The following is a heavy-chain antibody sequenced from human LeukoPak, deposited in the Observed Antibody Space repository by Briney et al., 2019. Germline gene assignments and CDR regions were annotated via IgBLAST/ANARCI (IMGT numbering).Heavy chain of an antibody. D-gene: IGHD3-9*01. J-gene: IGHJ6*02. Sequence: SGGSLRLSCAASGFTLSSYAMSWVRQAPGKGLEWVSAISGSGGSTYYADSVKGRFTISRDNSKNTLYLQMNSLRAEDTAVYYCAKDLIGTYYDILTGYFTYGMDVWGQGTTVTVSS. CDR3: AKDLIGTYYDILTGYFTYGMDV. V-gene: IGHV3-23*01. CDR1: GFTLSSYA. CDR2: ISGSGGST.